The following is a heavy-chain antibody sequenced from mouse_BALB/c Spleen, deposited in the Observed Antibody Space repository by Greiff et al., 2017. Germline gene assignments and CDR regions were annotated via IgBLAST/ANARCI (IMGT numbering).Heavy chain of an antibody. V-gene: IGHV1-87*01. CDR1: GYTFTSYW. Sequence: QVQLQQSGAELARPGASVKLSCKASGYTFTSYWMQWVKQRPGQGLEWIGAIYPGDGDTRYTQKFKGKATLTADKSSSTAYMQLSSLASEDSAVYYAAGGYDGYYFDYWGQGTTLTVSS. CDR3: AGGYDGYYFDY. CDR2: IYPGDGDT. J-gene: IGHJ2*01. D-gene: IGHD2-2*01.